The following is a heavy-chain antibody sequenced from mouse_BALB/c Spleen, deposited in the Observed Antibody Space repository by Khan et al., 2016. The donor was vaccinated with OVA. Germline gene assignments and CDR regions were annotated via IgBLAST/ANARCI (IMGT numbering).Heavy chain of an antibody. CDR2: IYPGNSDT. J-gene: IGHJ1*01. CDR1: GYTFTSYW. CDR3: TRKDGNYGYWYFDV. Sequence: VQLKQSGTVLARPGASVKMSCKASGYTFTSYWMHWVKQRPGQGLEWIGAIYPGNSDTSYNQKFKGKAKLTAVTSTSTAYMELSSLTNEDSAVDYWTRKDGNYGYWYFDVWGAVTTVTVSS. D-gene: IGHD2-1*01. V-gene: IGHV1-5*01.